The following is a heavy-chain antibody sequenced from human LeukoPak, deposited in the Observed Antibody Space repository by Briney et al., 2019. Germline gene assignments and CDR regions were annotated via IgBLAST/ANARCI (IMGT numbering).Heavy chain of an antibody. CDR2: INHSGST. CDR1: GGSFSGYY. CDR3: ARHVVSSSWTFDY. D-gene: IGHD6-13*01. V-gene: IGHV4-34*01. Sequence: SETLSLTCAVYGGSFSGYYWNWIRQPPGKGLEWIGEINHSGSTNYNPSLKSRVTISVDTSKNQFSLKLSSVTAADTAVYYCARHVVSSSWTFDYWGQGTLVIVSS. J-gene: IGHJ4*02.